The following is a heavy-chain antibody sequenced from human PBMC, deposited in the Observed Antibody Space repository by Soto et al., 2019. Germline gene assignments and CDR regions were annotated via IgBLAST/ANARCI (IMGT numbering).Heavy chain of an antibody. D-gene: IGHD3-16*01. Sequence: QVQLVQSGAEVKKPASSVKVSCKASGGTFSNYPITWVRQAPGEGLEWMGGSIPIFGTANYAQNFQGRVTISVREPTSTACMELSSRRAECAAGYYRGRARGDSAEDDYDYVVRDSGGQGTTV. CDR1: GGTFSNYP. CDR2: SIPIFGTA. V-gene: IGHV1-69*01. J-gene: IGHJ6*02. CDR3: GRARGDSAEDDYDYVVRDS.